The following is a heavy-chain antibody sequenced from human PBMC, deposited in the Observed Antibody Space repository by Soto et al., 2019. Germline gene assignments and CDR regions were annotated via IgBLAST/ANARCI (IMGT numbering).Heavy chain of an antibody. J-gene: IGHJ4*02. Sequence: VGSLTLPCAASGFPFSSHFMPWVLQPPGKGLEWVAVISYDGSNKYYADSVKGRFTISRDNSKNTLYLQMNSLRAEDTAVYYCAKDRDVVVVAANQGGYFDYCGQGTLVTVS. V-gene: IGHV3-30*18. CDR3: AKDRDVVVVAANQGGYFDY. CDR1: GFPFSSHF. D-gene: IGHD2-15*01. CDR2: ISYDGSNK.